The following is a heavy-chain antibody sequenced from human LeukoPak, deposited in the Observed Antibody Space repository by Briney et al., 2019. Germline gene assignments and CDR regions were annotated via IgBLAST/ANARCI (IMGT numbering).Heavy chain of an antibody. CDR2: MHYSGSM. CDR1: GGSISSSSYY. V-gene: IGHV4-39*02. CDR3: ARDEGSGSYFDFDY. D-gene: IGHD1-26*01. J-gene: IGHJ4*02. Sequence: SETLSLTCTVSGGSISSSSYYWGWIRQPPGKGLEWIGSMHYSGSMYDNPSLKSRVTISVDTSKNQFSLKLSSVTAADTAVYYCARDEGSGSYFDFDYWGQGTLVTVSS.